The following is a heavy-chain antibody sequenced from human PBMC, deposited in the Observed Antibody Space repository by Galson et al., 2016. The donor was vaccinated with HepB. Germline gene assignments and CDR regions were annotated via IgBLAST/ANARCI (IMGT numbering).Heavy chain of an antibody. J-gene: IGHJ4*02. D-gene: IGHD1-1*01. CDR1: GFTFSSYA. CDR3: AKLEGQLTDDDY. CDR2: LSGSGGST. Sequence: SLRLSCAASGFTFSSYAMNWVRQAPGKGLEWVSTLSGSGGSTYYADSVKGRFTISRDNSKNTLYLQMNSLRAEDTAVYYCAKLEGQLTDDDYWGQGTLVTGAS. V-gene: IGHV3-23*01.